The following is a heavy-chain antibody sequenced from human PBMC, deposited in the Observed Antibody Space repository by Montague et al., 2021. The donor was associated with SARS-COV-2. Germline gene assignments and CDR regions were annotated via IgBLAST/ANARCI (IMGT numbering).Heavy chain of an antibody. V-gene: IGHV4-30-2*01. CDR1: GGSISNSDYS. Sequence: TLSLTCTVSGGSISNSDYSWNWIRQPPGKGLEWIGYIFHSGSTYYSPSLKSRVTISVDRYKNQFSLNLSSVTAADTAIYYCARGQRLGNWFDPWGQGAPVTVSS. D-gene: IGHD6-25*01. CDR2: IFHSGST. CDR3: ARGQRLGNWFDP. J-gene: IGHJ5*02.